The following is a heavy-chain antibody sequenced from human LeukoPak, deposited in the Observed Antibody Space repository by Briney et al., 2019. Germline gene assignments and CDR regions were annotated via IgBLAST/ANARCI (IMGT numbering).Heavy chain of an antibody. V-gene: IGHV3-23*01. Sequence: GGSLRLSCAASGFTFSSYAMSWVRQAPGKGLEWVSAFSDISGSTYYADSVKGRFTISRDNSKNTLYLQMNSLRADDTAVYYCAKQTTTSCYTGSDYWGQGTLVTVSS. CDR3: AKQTTTSCYTGSDY. D-gene: IGHD2-2*02. CDR2: FSDISGST. J-gene: IGHJ4*02. CDR1: GFTFSSYA.